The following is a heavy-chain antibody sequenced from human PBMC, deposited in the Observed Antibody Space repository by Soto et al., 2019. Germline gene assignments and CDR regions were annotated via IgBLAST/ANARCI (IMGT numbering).Heavy chain of an antibody. Sequence: EVQLVESGGGLVQPGGSLRLSCAASGFTVSSNYMSWVRQAPGKGLEWVSVIYSGGSTYYADSVKGRFTISRDNSKNTLYLQMNSLRAEDTAVYYCARVGYCSSTSCYSGVGAFDYWGQGTLVTVSS. J-gene: IGHJ4*02. V-gene: IGHV3-66*01. CDR1: GFTVSSNY. CDR2: IYSGGST. D-gene: IGHD2-2*01. CDR3: ARVGYCSSTSCYSGVGAFDY.